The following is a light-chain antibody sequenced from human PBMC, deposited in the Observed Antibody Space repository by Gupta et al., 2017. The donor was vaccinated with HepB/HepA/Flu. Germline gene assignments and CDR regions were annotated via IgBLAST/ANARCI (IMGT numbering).Light chain of an antibody. CDR1: QSLLDSNGYNY. CDR2: WAS. CDR3: RQGLQRLT. V-gene: IGKV2-28*01. J-gene: IGKJ1*01. Sequence: DLVMTQSPLSLPVTPGEPASISCRASQSLLDSNGYNYLDWYLQKPGQSPQPLIYWASNRAYGVPDRCSGSGSGTEFTLRSSRGEAEEVGVYYCRQGLQRLTFGQGTKVEIK.